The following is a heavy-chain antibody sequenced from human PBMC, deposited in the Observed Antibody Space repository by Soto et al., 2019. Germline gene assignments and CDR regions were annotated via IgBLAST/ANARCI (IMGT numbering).Heavy chain of an antibody. J-gene: IGHJ4*02. Sequence: QVLLQESGPGLVQPSGTLSLSCAVSGVSIRSNYYWGWVRQSPGKGLEWLGDISHIGSVNYSPSLMSRVTISMDRSENQFSLKLNSVTAADTAVYYCVRSFGWYAIEYWGQGTLVIVSS. D-gene: IGHD6-19*01. V-gene: IGHV4-4*02. CDR3: VRSFGWYAIEY. CDR1: GVSIRSNYY. CDR2: ISHIGSV.